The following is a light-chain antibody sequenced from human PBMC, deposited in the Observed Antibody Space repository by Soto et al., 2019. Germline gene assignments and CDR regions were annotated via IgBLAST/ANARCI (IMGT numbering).Light chain of an antibody. CDR2: GAS. V-gene: IGKV3-20*01. CDR1: QRVSNNY. CDR3: RQYGSYGT. Sequence: EIVLTQSPGTLSLSRGERATLSCRASQRVSNNYLAWYQQKPGQAPRLLIYGASNRATGIPDRFSGSGSGTDFTLTISRLEPEDFAVYYWRQYGSYGTLRQGTKVEIK. J-gene: IGKJ1*01.